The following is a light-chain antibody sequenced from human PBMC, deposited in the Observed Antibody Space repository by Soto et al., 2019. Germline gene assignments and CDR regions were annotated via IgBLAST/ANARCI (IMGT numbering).Light chain of an antibody. CDR3: QQYNTYPLT. J-gene: IGKJ4*01. CDR1: QSISTW. V-gene: IGKV1-5*03. CDR2: KAS. Sequence: DIPMTQSPSTLSASVGVRVTITCRASQSISTWLAWYQQKPGKAPTLLIYKASSLEGVVPSRFSGSGSGTEFNITISSLQPDDFSTDYCQQYNTYPLTFGGGTTVEIK.